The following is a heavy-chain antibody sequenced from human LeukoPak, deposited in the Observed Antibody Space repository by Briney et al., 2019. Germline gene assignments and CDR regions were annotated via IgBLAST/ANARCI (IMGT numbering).Heavy chain of an antibody. V-gene: IGHV1-69*06. CDR1: GGTFSSYA. Sequence: SVKVSCKASGGTFSSYAISWVRQAPGQGLEWMGGIIPIFGTANYAQKFQGRVTITADKSTSTAYMELSSLRSEDTAVYYCARGPYYYDSSGYYLFDYWGQGTLVTVSS. D-gene: IGHD3-22*01. J-gene: IGHJ4*02. CDR3: ARGPYYYDSSGYYLFDY. CDR2: IIPIFGTA.